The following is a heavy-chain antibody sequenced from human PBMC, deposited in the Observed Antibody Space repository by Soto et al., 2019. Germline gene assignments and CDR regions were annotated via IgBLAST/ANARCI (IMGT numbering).Heavy chain of an antibody. CDR3: ARDAHYHIAAAGHLDY. Sequence: ASVKVSCKASGYTFTSYYMHWVRQAPGQGLEWMGIINPSGGSTSYAQKFQGRVTMTRDTSTSTVYMELSSLRSEDTAVYYCARDAHYHIAAAGHLDYWGQGTLVTVSS. CDR1: GYTFTSYY. CDR2: INPSGGST. V-gene: IGHV1-46*01. J-gene: IGHJ4*02. D-gene: IGHD6-13*01.